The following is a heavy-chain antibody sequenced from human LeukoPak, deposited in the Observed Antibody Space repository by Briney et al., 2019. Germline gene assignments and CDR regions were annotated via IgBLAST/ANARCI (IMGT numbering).Heavy chain of an antibody. D-gene: IGHD3-10*01. CDR3: ASLYGSPGRRTYGMDV. Sequence: PSETLSLTCTVSGGSISSSSYYWGWIRQPPGKGLEWIGSIYYSGSTYYNPSLKSRVTISVDTSKNQFSLKLSSVTAADTAVYYCASLYGSPGRRTYGMDVWGQGTTVTVSS. J-gene: IGHJ6*02. CDR1: GGSISSSSYY. CDR2: IYYSGST. V-gene: IGHV4-39*01.